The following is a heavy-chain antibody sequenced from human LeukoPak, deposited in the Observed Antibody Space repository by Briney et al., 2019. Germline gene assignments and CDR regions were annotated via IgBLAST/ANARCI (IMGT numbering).Heavy chain of an antibody. CDR2: ISYDGSNK. V-gene: IGHV3-30*03. D-gene: IGHD3-22*01. CDR1: GFTFSSYG. CDR3: ARGDYYDSRGWLDY. Sequence: PGRSLRLSCAASGFTFSSYGMHWVRQAPGKGLEWVAVISYDGSNKDYADSVKGRFTISRDNSKNTPYLQMNSLRAEDTAVYYCARGDYYDSRGWLDYWGQGTLVTVSS. J-gene: IGHJ4*02.